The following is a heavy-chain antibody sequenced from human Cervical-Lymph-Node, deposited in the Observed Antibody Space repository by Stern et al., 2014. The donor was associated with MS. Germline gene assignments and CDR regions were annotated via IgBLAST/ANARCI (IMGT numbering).Heavy chain of an antibody. Sequence: MQLVQSGGGLVQPGGSLRLSCAASGFTFSSYWMSWVRQAPGKGLEWVANIKQDGSEKYYVDSVKGRFTISRDNAKNSLYLQMNSLRAEDTAVYYCARSGTAMVLNWFDPWGQGTLVTVSS. CDR3: ARSGTAMVLNWFDP. V-gene: IGHV3-7*01. J-gene: IGHJ5*02. CDR1: GFTFSSYW. CDR2: IKQDGSEK. D-gene: IGHD5-18*01.